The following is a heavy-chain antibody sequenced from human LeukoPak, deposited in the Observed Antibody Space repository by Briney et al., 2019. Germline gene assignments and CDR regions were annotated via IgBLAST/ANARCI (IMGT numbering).Heavy chain of an antibody. Sequence: GGSLRLSCAASGFTFSSYWMSWVRQAPGKGLEWVANIKQDGSEKYYVDSVKGRFTISRDNAKNSLYLQMNSLRAEDTAVYYCARAREGYDFWSGYYQENYYYGMDVWGQGTSVTVSS. CDR3: ARAREGYDFWSGYYQENYYYGMDV. J-gene: IGHJ6*02. D-gene: IGHD3-3*01. V-gene: IGHV3-7*01. CDR2: IKQDGSEK. CDR1: GFTFSSYW.